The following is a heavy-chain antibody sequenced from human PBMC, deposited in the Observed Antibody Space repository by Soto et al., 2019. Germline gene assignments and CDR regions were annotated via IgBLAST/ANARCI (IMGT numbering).Heavy chain of an antibody. Sequence: EVQLVESGGVVVQPGGSLRLSCAASGFTFDDYTMHWVRQAPGKGLEWVSLISWDGGSTYYADSVKGRFTISRDNSKTSLYLQMNSLRTEDTALYYCAILWFGEYPFDYWGQGTLVTVSS. CDR1: GFTFDDYT. D-gene: IGHD3-10*01. V-gene: IGHV3-43*01. J-gene: IGHJ4*02. CDR3: AILWFGEYPFDY. CDR2: ISWDGGST.